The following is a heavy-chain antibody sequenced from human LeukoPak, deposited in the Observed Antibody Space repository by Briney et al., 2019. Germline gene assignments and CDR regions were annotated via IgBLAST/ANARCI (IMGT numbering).Heavy chain of an antibody. V-gene: IGHV3-9*01. D-gene: IGHD6-19*01. J-gene: IGHJ5*02. CDR1: GFTFDDYA. Sequence: QPGRSLRLSCAASGFTFDDYAMHWVRQAPGKGLEWVSGISWNSGSIGYADSVKGRFTISRDNAKNSLYLQMNSLRAEDTALYYCAKDSSSGWYYSPWFDPWGQGTLVTVSS. CDR3: AKDSSSGWYYSPWFDP. CDR2: ISWNSGSI.